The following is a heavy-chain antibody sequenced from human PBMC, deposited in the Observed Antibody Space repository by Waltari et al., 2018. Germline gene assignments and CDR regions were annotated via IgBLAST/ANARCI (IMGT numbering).Heavy chain of an antibody. CDR1: GASFSSHY. V-gene: IGHV4-34*01. Sequence: QVQLQQWGAGLLKPSETLSLTCAVDGASFSSHYSCWVRQSPGKGLEWIGQIRYPDRVNYNPTLKSRVTISVDTSASQFSLKLYSVTAADTGLYFCTRGGNYDFWSHSPFVDPWGQGTLVTVSS. CDR3: TRGGNYDFWSHSPFVDP. D-gene: IGHD3-3*01. J-gene: IGHJ5*02. CDR2: IRYPDRV.